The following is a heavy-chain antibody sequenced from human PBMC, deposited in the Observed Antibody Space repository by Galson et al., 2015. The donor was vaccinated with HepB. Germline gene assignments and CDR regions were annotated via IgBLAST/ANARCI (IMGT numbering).Heavy chain of an antibody. J-gene: IGHJ4*02. V-gene: IGHV3-30*01. D-gene: IGHD3-9*01. CDR1: GFTFSSYA. CDR3: ARGYHDNLTGYYFGYFDY. CDR2: VSYDGANK. Sequence: ALRLSCAASGFTFSSYAMHWVRQAPAKGLEWVTVVSYDGANKYDADSVKGRFTISRDNSKNTLYLQMNSLTAEDTAVYYCARGYHDNLTGYYFGYFDYWGQGTLVTVS.